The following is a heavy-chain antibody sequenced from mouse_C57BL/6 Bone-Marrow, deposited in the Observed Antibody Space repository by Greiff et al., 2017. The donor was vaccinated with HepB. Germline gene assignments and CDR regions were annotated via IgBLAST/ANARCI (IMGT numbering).Heavy chain of an antibody. V-gene: IGHV1-81*01. CDR1: GYTFTSYG. J-gene: IGHJ2*01. Sequence: QVQLQQSGAELARPGASVKLSCKASGYTFTSYGISWVKQRTGQGLEWIGEIYPRSGNTYYNEKFKGKATLTADKSSSTAYMELRSLTSEDSAVYYCARSDYYYGSSYWGQGTTLTVSS. CDR3: ARSDYYYGSSY. CDR2: IYPRSGNT. D-gene: IGHD1-1*01.